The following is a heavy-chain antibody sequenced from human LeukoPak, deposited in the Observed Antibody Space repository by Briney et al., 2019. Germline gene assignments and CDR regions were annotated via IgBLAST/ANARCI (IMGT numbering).Heavy chain of an antibody. D-gene: IGHD6-13*01. CDR3: ARENIAAIDY. CDR1: GGSISSYY. CDR2: IYYSGST. Sequence: NPSETLSLTCTVSGGSISSYYWSWIRQPPGKGLEWIGYIYYSGSTNYNPSLKSRVTISVDTSKNQFSLKLSSVTAADTAVYYCARENIAAIDYWGQGTLVTVSS. V-gene: IGHV4-59*01. J-gene: IGHJ4*02.